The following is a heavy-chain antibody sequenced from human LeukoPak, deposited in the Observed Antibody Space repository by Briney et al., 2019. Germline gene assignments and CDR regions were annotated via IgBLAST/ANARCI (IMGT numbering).Heavy chain of an antibody. J-gene: IGHJ4*02. V-gene: IGHV3-64*01. Sequence: GGSLRLSCAASGFTFSTYAMHWVRQTPGKRLYYVSAISTNGGGTYYANSVKGRFTISRDNSKNTLYLQMGSLRAEDMAVYYCARYCSGVSCYSGYDYWGQGTLVTVSS. CDR2: ISTNGGGT. CDR1: GFTFSTYA. D-gene: IGHD2-15*01. CDR3: ARYCSGVSCYSGYDY.